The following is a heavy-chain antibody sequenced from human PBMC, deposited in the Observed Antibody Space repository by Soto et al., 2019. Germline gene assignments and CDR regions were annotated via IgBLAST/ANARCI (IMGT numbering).Heavy chain of an antibody. CDR1: GGTFSSYT. Sequence: SVKVSCKASGGTFSSYTISWVRQAPGQGLEWMGRIIPILGIANYAQKFQGRVTITADKSTSTAYMELSSLRSEDTAVYYCASQRSWWDKGLYDYWGQGTLVTVSS. J-gene: IGHJ4*02. CDR2: IIPILGIA. D-gene: IGHD2-15*01. V-gene: IGHV1-69*02. CDR3: ASQRSWWDKGLYDY.